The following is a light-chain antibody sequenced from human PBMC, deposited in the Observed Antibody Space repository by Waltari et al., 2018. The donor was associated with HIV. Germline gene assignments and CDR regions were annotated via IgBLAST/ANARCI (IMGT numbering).Light chain of an antibody. Sequence: QSVLTQPPSASGTPGQRVTISCSGSSSKIGNDNVYWYQQLPGTTPKLLIYKNIQRPSGVPDRFAGSKSGTSAYLAISGLRSEDEADYYCVGWDASLSAYVFGAGTKVTVL. CDR1: SSKIGNDN. CDR2: KNI. V-gene: IGLV1-47*01. CDR3: VGWDASLSAYV. J-gene: IGLJ1*01.